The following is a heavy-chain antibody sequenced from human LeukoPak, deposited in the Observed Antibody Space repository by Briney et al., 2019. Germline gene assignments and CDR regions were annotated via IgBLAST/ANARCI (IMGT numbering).Heavy chain of an antibody. Sequence: GGSLRLSCAASGFTFSSYAIHWVRQAPGKGLEWVAVISYDGSDKYYADSVKGRFTISRDNSKNTLYLQMNSLRAEDTAVYYCARDQGEGYGSGSFPDYWGQGTLVTVSS. V-gene: IGHV3-30-3*01. CDR1: GFTFSSYA. D-gene: IGHD3-10*01. CDR2: ISYDGSDK. J-gene: IGHJ4*02. CDR3: ARDQGEGYGSGSFPDY.